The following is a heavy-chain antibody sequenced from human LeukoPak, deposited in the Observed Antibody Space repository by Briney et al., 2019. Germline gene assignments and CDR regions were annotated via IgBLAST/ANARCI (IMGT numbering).Heavy chain of an antibody. CDR3: ARASGCLDY. CDR2: INPSGGST. D-gene: IGHD6-19*01. CDR1: GYTFTGYY. V-gene: IGHV1-46*01. Sequence: ASVKVSCKASGYTFTGYYIHWVRQAPGQGLEWMGIINPSGGSTSYAQKFQGRVTMTRDMSTSTVYMELSSLRSEDTAVYYCARASGCLDYWGQGTLVTVSS. J-gene: IGHJ4*02.